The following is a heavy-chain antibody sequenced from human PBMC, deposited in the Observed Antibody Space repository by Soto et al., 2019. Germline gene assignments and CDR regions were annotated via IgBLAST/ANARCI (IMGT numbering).Heavy chain of an antibody. V-gene: IGHV4-4*07. CDR1: GASIRSYH. D-gene: IGHD3-16*01. CDR3: AKDVSSRRWFDP. J-gene: IGHJ5*02. CDR2: MQHTGNT. Sequence: QVQLQESGPGLVKPSETLSLTCAVSGASIRSYHWSWIRQPAGKGLEWIGRMQHTGNTNYNPSLTSRVTMSVDTSKNQISLKMTSVTAADTAVYSRAKDVSSRRWFDPWGQGILVIVSS.